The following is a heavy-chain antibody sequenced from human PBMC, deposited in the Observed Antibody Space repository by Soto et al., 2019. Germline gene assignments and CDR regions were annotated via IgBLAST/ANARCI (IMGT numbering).Heavy chain of an antibody. J-gene: IGHJ4*02. D-gene: IGHD4-17*01. CDR2: IYYSGST. CDR1: GGSISSGGYY. V-gene: IGHV4-31*03. CDR3: ARAERLRLGY. Sequence: SETLSLTCTVSGGSISSGGYYWSWIRQHPGKGLEWIGYIYYSGSTYYHPSLKSRVTISGDTSKNQFSLKLSSVTAADTAVYYCARAERLRLGYWGQGTLVTFSS.